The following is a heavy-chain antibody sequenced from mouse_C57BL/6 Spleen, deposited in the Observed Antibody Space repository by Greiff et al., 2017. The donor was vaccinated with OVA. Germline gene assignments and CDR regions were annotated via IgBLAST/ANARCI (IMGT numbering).Heavy chain of an antibody. CDR1: GYTFTSYW. Sequence: QVHVKQPGTELVKPGASVKLSCKASGYTFTSYWMHWVKQRPGQGLEWIGNINPSNGGTNYNEKFKSKATLTVDKSSSTAYMQLSSLTSEDSAVYYCARRDIYYGSSYPAWFAYWGQGTLVTVSA. D-gene: IGHD1-1*01. CDR2: INPSNGGT. V-gene: IGHV1-53*01. J-gene: IGHJ3*01. CDR3: ARRDIYYGSSYPAWFAY.